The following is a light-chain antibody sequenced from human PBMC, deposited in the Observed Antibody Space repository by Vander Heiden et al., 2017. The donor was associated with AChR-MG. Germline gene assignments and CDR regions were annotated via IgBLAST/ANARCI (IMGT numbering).Light chain of an antibody. Sequence: DIQLTQSPPSLSASAGARVTVTCQSSQSIPSSLKWFQHRSGRPPTLIIPVTSNLQIPGPSRFADGGSGTLFTLTITDLQPEDVATYYCQQTYSLPYTFGQGTKLE. J-gene: IGKJ2*01. V-gene: IGKV1-39*01. CDR2: VTS. CDR1: QSIPSS. CDR3: QQTYSLPYT.